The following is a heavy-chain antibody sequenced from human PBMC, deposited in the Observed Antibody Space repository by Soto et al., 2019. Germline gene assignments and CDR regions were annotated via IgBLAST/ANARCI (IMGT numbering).Heavy chain of an antibody. Sequence: KASETLSLTCTVSGGSISSYYWSWIRQPPGKGLEWIGYIYYSGSTNYNPSLKSRVTISVDASKNQFSLKLSSVTAADTAVYYCASVNGYLDYWGQGTLVTVSS. D-gene: IGHD3-16*02. CDR2: IYYSGST. CDR1: GGSISSYY. CDR3: ASVNGYLDY. J-gene: IGHJ4*02. V-gene: IGHV4-59*01.